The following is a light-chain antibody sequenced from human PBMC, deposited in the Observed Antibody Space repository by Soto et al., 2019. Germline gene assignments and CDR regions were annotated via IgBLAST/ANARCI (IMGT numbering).Light chain of an antibody. CDR3: QQTYSTPYT. V-gene: IGKV1-39*01. J-gene: IGKJ2*01. CDR1: QRITTY. Sequence: IHMTQSPSSLSASVGDRITVTCRASQRITTYVNWYQLKPGEAPKLLISTSGTLQRGVPSRFSGSGATVDFLLTSSRLPPADFANYFCQQTYSTPYTFGQGTRLEIK. CDR2: TSG.